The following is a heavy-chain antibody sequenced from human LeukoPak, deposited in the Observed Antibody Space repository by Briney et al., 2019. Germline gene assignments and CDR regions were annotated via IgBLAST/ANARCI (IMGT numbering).Heavy chain of an antibody. J-gene: IGHJ4*02. CDR1: GFTFDDYA. Sequence: GGSLRLSCAASGFTFDDYAMHWVRQAPGKGLEWVSGISWNSGSIGYADSVKGRFTISRDNSKNTLYLQMNSLRAEDTAVYYCAKDYPLFDYWGQGTLVTVSS. CDR2: ISWNSGSI. V-gene: IGHV3-9*01. CDR3: AKDYPLFDY.